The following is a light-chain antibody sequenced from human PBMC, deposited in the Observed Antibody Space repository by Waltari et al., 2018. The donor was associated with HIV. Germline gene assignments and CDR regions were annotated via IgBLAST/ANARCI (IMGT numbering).Light chain of an antibody. CDR1: STDVGNFTL. CDR3: YSYSDTSSSYV. J-gene: IGLJ1*01. Sequence: QSALTQPASVSGSPGQSITISCTGTSTDVGNFTLVPWYQQYPGKAPKLLIDEVTKRPSGASNRFSASKSGNTASLTISGLRAEDEADYYCYSYSDTSSSYVFGTGTKVTVL. CDR2: EVT. V-gene: IGLV2-23*02.